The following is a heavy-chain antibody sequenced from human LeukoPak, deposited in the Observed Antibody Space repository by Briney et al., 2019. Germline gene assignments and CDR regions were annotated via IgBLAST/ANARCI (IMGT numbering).Heavy chain of an antibody. CDR2: IWYDGSNK. CDR3: VRVAVAGNLNNWFDP. Sequence: QTGRSLRLSCAPSGFTLSNYGMHWVRPAPARGLEWVAVIWYDGSNKYYADSVKGRFTISRDNSKNTLYLQMNSLRAEDTAVYYCVRVAVAGNLNNWFDPWGQGTLVTVSS. D-gene: IGHD6-19*01. J-gene: IGHJ5*02. CDR1: GFTLSNYG. V-gene: IGHV3-33*01.